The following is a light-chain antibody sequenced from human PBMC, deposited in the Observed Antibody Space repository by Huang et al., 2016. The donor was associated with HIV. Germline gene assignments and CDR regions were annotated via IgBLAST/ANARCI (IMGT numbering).Light chain of an antibody. V-gene: IGKV3-11*01. CDR1: QSVSSY. Sequence: EIVLTQSPATLSLSPGERATLSCRASQSVSSYLAWYQQKPGQAPRLLIYDASSRATGIPARFSGSEAGTDFTLTISSLEPEDFAVYYCQQRSNWPPVFTFGPGTKVDIK. CDR2: DAS. J-gene: IGKJ3*01. CDR3: QQRSNWPPVFT.